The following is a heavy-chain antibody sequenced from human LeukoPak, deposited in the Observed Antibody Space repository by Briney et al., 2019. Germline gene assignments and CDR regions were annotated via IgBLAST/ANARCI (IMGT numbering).Heavy chain of an antibody. CDR1: GFTFSSYE. Sequence: GGSLRLSCAASGFTFSSYEMNWFRQAPGKALDGFSVISWNSGSIGYADSVKGRFTISRDNAKNSLYLQMNSLRAEDTALYYCAKDIAAAILLDAFDIWGQGTMVTVSS. V-gene: IGHV3-9*01. CDR3: AKDIAAAILLDAFDI. D-gene: IGHD6-13*01. J-gene: IGHJ3*02. CDR2: ISWNSGSI.